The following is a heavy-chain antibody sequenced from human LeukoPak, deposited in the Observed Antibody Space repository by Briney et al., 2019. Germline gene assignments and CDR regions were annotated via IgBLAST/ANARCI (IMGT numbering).Heavy chain of an antibody. Sequence: GGSLRLSCAASGFTFSSYAMHWVRQAPGKGLEYVSAISSNGGSTYYANSVKGRFTISRDNSKNTLYLQMNSLRAEDTAVYYCARAYSSSNDYWGQGTLVTVSS. D-gene: IGHD6-6*01. CDR2: ISSNGGST. J-gene: IGHJ4*02. CDR1: GFTFSSYA. CDR3: ARAYSSSNDY. V-gene: IGHV3-64*01.